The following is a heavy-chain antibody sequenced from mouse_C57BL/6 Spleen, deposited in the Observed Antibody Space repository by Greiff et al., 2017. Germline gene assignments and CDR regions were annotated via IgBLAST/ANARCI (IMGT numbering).Heavy chain of an antibody. D-gene: IGHD1-1*01. V-gene: IGHV1-76*01. Sequence: QVQLQQSGAELVRPGASVKLSCKASGYTFTDYYINWVKQRPGQGLEWIARIYPGSGNTYYNEKFKGKATLTAEKSSSTAYMQLSSLTSEYSAVYFCARADYYGSSNCDYWGQGTTLTVSS. J-gene: IGHJ2*01. CDR2: IYPGSGNT. CDR3: ARADYYGSSNCDY. CDR1: GYTFTDYY.